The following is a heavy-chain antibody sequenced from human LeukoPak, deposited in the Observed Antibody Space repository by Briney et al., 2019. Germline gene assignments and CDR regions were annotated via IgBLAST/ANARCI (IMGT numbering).Heavy chain of an antibody. CDR1: GFTFSSYG. CDR2: ISGSGGST. CDR3: AKTAGVVVPAARHFDY. D-gene: IGHD2-2*01. J-gene: IGHJ4*02. V-gene: IGHV3-23*01. Sequence: PGGSLRLSCAASGFTFSSYGMSWVRQAPGKGLEWVSAISGSGGSTYYADSVKGRFTISRDNSKNTLYLQMNSLRAEDTAVYYCAKTAGVVVPAARHFDYWGQGTLVAVSS.